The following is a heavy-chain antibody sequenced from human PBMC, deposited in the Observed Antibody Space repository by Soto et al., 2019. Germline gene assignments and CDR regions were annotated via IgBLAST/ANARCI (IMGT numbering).Heavy chain of an antibody. CDR3: ARQRDSSSWYGDAFDI. CDR1: GYSFTSYW. Sequence: GESLKISCKGSGYSFTSYWISWVRQMPGKGLEWMGRIDPSDSYTNYSPSFQGHVTISADKSISTAYLQWSSLKASDTAMYYCARQRDSSSWYGDAFDIWGQGTMVTVSS. CDR2: IDPSDSYT. V-gene: IGHV5-10-1*01. J-gene: IGHJ3*02. D-gene: IGHD6-13*01.